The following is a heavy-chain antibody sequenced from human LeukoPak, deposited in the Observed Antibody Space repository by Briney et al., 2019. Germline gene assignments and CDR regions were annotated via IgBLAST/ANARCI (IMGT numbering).Heavy chain of an antibody. J-gene: IGHJ5*02. CDR1: GGSISSYY. V-gene: IGHV4-59*01. CDR2: IYYSGST. D-gene: IGHD3-22*01. Sequence: SETLSLTCTVSGGSISSYYWSWLRQPPGKGLEWIGYIYYSGSTNYNPSLKSRVTISVDTSKNQFSLKLSSVTAADTAVYYCARAYYYDSRAPFDPWGQGTLVTVSS. CDR3: ARAYYYDSRAPFDP.